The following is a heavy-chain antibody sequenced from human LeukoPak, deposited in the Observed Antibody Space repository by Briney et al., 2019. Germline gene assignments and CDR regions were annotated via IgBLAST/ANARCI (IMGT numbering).Heavy chain of an antibody. D-gene: IGHD3-3*01. J-gene: IGHJ4*02. CDR2: IFYSGNT. V-gene: IGHV4-39*01. Sequence: PSETLSLTCTVSGGSIRSSGHNWAWPRRPPGRGLASIGSIFYSGNTYYNPSLKSRVTISVDTSKNQFSLKLSSVTAADTAVYYCARRPKQPGFWSGYVDYWGQGTLVTVSS. CDR1: GGSIRSSGHN. CDR3: ARRPKQPGFWSGYVDY.